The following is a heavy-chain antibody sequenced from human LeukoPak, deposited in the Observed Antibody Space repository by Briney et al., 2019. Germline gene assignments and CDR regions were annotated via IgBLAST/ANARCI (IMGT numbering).Heavy chain of an antibody. Sequence: GGSLRLSCAASGFTFSSYWMHWVRHAPGKGLVWVSRINSDGSSTSYADSVKGRFTISRDNAKNTLYLQMNSLRAEDTAVYYCARDYFNCSSTSCQSYYYYYYMDVWGKGTTVTVSS. J-gene: IGHJ6*03. D-gene: IGHD2-2*01. CDR1: GFTFSSYW. V-gene: IGHV3-74*01. CDR2: INSDGSST. CDR3: ARDYFNCSSTSCQSYYYYYYMDV.